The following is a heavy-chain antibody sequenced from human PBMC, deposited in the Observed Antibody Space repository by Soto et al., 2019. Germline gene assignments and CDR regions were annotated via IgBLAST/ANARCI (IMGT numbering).Heavy chain of an antibody. CDR3: ARSSASEYSSSDYYYYGMDV. D-gene: IGHD6-6*01. Sequence: QVQLQESGPGLVKPSETLSLTCTVSGGSISSYYWSWIRQPPGKGLEWIGYIYYSGSTNYNPSLKSRVTISVDTSKNQFSLKLSSVTAADAAVYYCARSSASEYSSSDYYYYGMDVWGQGTTVTVSS. V-gene: IGHV4-59*01. J-gene: IGHJ6*02. CDR2: IYYSGST. CDR1: GGSISSYY.